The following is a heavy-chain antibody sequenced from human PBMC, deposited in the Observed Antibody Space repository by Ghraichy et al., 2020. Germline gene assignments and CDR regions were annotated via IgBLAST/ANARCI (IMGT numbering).Heavy chain of an antibody. CDR1: GFTFSTYN. CDR3: ARDVARGYSYGRGVYGTDV. J-gene: IGHJ6*02. D-gene: IGHD5-18*01. Sequence: LTCAASGFTFSTYNMNWVRQAPGKGLELVSFISSSSRYIYYADSMKGRFTISRDNAKNSLYLQMNSLRVEDTAVYYCARDVARGYSYGRGVYGTDVWGQGTTVTVSS. V-gene: IGHV3-21*01. CDR2: ISSSSRYI.